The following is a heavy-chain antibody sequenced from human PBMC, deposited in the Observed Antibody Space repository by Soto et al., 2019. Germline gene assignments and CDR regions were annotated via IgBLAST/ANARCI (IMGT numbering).Heavy chain of an antibody. Sequence: GGSLRLSCAASGFTFDDYAMHWVRQAPGKGLEWVSGISWNSGSIGYADSVKGRFTISRDNAKNSLYLQMNSLRAEDTALYYCAKDIRGISEQDYYGMDVLGQGTTVTVS. CDR2: ISWNSGSI. CDR1: GFTFDDYA. CDR3: AKDIRGISEQDYYGMDV. J-gene: IGHJ6*02. V-gene: IGHV3-9*01.